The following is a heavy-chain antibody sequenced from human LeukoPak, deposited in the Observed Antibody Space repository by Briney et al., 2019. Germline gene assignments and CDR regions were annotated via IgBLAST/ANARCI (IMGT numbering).Heavy chain of an antibody. Sequence: GASVKVSCKASGGTLSSYAISWVRQAPGQGLEWMGRVIPIFGTANYAQKFQGRVTITTDESTSTAYMELSTQSSEDTAVYYCKRVVAVRDGYKCDFWGQGTLVSDSS. CDR1: GGTLSSYA. V-gene: IGHV1-69*05. J-gene: IGHJ4*02. CDR2: VIPIFGTA. D-gene: IGHD5-24*01. CDR3: KRVVAVRDGYKCDF.